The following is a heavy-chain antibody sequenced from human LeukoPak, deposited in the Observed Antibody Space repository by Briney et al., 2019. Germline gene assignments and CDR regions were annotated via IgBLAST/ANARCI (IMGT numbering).Heavy chain of an antibody. V-gene: IGHV3-30*02. J-gene: IGHJ4*02. CDR1: GFSFSIYG. CDR3: AKVAGNIYYFDY. D-gene: IGHD4-23*01. Sequence: PGGSLRLSCAASGFSFSIYGMQWVRQAPDKGLEWVTYISYNGGKIHYSDSVKGRFTISRDNSKNTLYLQMNSFRAEDTAVYYCAKVAGNIYYFDYWGQGALVTVSS. CDR2: ISYNGGKI.